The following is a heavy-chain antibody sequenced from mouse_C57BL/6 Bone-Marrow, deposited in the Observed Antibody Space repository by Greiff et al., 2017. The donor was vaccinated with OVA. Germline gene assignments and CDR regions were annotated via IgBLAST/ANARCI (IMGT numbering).Heavy chain of an antibody. V-gene: IGHV1-18*01. CDR2: INPNNGGT. D-gene: IGHD2-1*01. CDR3: ARGRIYYGNSYAMDY. Sequence: EVQLQQSGPELVKPGASVKIPCKASGYTFTDYNMDWVKQSHGKSLEWIGDINPNNGGTIYNQKFKGKATLTVDKSSSTAYMGRRSLTSEDTAVYYCARGRIYYGNSYAMDYWGQGTSVTVSS. J-gene: IGHJ4*01. CDR1: GYTFTDYN.